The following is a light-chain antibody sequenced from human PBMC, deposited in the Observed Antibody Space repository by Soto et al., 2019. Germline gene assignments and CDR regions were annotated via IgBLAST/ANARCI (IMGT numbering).Light chain of an antibody. J-gene: IGLJ2*01. V-gene: IGLV1-47*01. CDR3: AAWHDRLSGVV. Sequence: QSVLTQPPSASGTPGQRVTISCSGSSSNIGSNYVYWYQQLPGTAPKLLIYRNNQRPSGVPDRFSGSKSGTSASLAISGLRSEDEAHYYCAAWHDRLSGVVFGGGTKLTVL. CDR2: RNN. CDR1: SSNIGSNY.